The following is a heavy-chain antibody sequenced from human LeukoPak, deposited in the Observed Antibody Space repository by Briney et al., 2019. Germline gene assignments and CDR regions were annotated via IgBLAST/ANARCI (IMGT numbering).Heavy chain of an antibody. V-gene: IGHV3-7*05. J-gene: IGHJ4*02. CDR1: GFTVSSNY. D-gene: IGHD6-13*01. CDR3: ARIAAGLEY. CDR2: IKEDGTEK. Sequence: GGSLRLSCAASGFTVSSNYMSWVRQAPGKGLEWVANIKEDGTEKYYVDSVKGRFTISRDNAKNSLYLQMNSLRAEDTAVYYCARIAAGLEYWGQGTLVTVSS.